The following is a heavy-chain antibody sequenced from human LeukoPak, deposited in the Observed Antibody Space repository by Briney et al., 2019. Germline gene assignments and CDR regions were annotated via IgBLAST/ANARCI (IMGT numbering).Heavy chain of an antibody. Sequence: GGSLRLSCAASGFTFSSYGMHWVRQAPGKGLEWVAVIWYDGSNKYYADSVKGRFTISRDNSKNTLYLQMNSLRAEDTAVYYCAKENSYDYVWGSYPADYWGQGTLVTVSS. CDR1: GFTFSSYG. D-gene: IGHD3-16*02. V-gene: IGHV3-33*06. J-gene: IGHJ4*02. CDR2: IWYDGSNK. CDR3: AKENSYDYVWGSYPADY.